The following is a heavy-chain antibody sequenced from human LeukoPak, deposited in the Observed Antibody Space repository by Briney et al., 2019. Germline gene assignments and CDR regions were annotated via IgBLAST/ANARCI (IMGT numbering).Heavy chain of an antibody. CDR3: ATLSNGVSGLPVSGP. Sequence: PGGSLILSCAASGFAFSSYGMHWVRQAPGKGLEWVAVIWYDGSNKYYADSVKGRFTISRDNAKNSLYLQMNSLRAEDTAVYYCATLSNGVSGLPVSGPWGQGTLVTVSS. CDR1: GFAFSSYG. J-gene: IGHJ5*02. CDR2: IWYDGSNK. D-gene: IGHD2-2*01. V-gene: IGHV3-33*03.